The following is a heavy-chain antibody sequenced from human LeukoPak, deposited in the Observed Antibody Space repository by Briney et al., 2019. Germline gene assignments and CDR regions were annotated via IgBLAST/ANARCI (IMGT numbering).Heavy chain of an antibody. J-gene: IGHJ4*02. V-gene: IGHV3-7*01. Sequence: GGSLRLSCAASGFTFTTYWMSWVRQAPGKGLERVANIKQDGSGKYYVDSVKGRFIISRDNAISSLYLQLNSLRAEDTAVYYCARGGGNFDYWGQGTLVTVSS. CDR3: ARGGGNFDY. CDR1: GFTFTTYW. D-gene: IGHD3-16*01. CDR2: IKQDGSGK.